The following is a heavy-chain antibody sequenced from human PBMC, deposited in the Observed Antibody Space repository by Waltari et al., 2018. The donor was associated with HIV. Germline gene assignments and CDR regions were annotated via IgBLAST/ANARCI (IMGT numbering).Heavy chain of an antibody. J-gene: IGHJ3*01. CDR3: AKDHGGYWRRDDIYFDV. V-gene: IGHV3-9*01. Sequence: EVQLVDSGGGLVQPGSSLRLSCAGSGIAIDDYAMHWVRQRPGKGLECVSASSYNSGSAAYADSVRGRFTVSRDNSKNAVYLQMDSLRPEDTAFYFCAKDHGGYWRRDDIYFDVWGRGTKVTVSS. D-gene: IGHD3-22*01. CDR1: GIAIDDYA. CDR2: SSYNSGSA.